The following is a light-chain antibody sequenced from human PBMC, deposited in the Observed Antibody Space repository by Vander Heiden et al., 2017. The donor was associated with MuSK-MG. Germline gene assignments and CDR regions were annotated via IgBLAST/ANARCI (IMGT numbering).Light chain of an antibody. J-gene: IGLJ2*01. Sequence: QSPLTPPAAASASPGQSITISCTGTSSDVGGYNHGSWYQQHPGKAPKLMIYEGSNRPSGVSNRFSGSKSGNTASLTISGLQAEDEADYYCSSYTGSSTFAVFGGGTKLTVL. CDR1: SSDVGGYNH. CDR3: SSYTGSSTFAV. V-gene: IGLV2-14*01. CDR2: EGS.